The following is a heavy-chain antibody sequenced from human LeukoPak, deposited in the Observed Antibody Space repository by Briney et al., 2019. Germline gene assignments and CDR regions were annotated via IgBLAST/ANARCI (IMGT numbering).Heavy chain of an antibody. J-gene: IGHJ4*02. CDR3: ARDKIVRPTNLDY. V-gene: IGHV3-7*01. CDR1: RLIFNSIW. D-gene: IGHD1-26*01. CDR2: IKQDENEE. Sequence: SLRPSCPVDRLIFNSIWMRWVSHPPRKGLEWVANIKQDENEEYYVDSVKGRFTISRDNAKNSLYLQTNSLRAEDTAVYYCARDKIVRPTNLDYWGQGTLVTVSS.